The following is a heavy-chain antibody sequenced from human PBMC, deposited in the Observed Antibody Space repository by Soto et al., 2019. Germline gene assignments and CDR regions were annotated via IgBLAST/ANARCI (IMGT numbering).Heavy chain of an antibody. J-gene: IGHJ6*02. CDR2: ISYDGSNK. D-gene: IGHD2-2*01. V-gene: IGHV3-30*18. CDR3: AKRNIVVVPAALTSPGDYYYYGMDV. Sequence: PGGSLRLSCAASGFTFSSYGMHWVRQAPGKGLEWVAVISYDGSNKYYADSVKGRFTISRDNSKNTLYLQMNSLRAEDTAVYYCAKRNIVVVPAALTSPGDYYYYGMDVWGQGTTVTVSS. CDR1: GFTFSSYG.